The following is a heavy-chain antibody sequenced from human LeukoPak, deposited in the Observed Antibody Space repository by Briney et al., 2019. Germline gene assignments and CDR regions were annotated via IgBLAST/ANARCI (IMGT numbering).Heavy chain of an antibody. D-gene: IGHD4/OR15-4a*01. V-gene: IGHV3-30-3*01. Sequence: PGGSLRLSCAASGFTFSTYAMNWVRQAPGKGLEWVAVISYDGSNKYYADSVKGRFTISRDNSKNTLYLQMNSLRAEDTAVYYCARVPTPTITGYYFDYWGQGTLVTVSS. CDR2: ISYDGSNK. J-gene: IGHJ4*02. CDR1: GFTFSTYA. CDR3: ARVPTPTITGYYFDY.